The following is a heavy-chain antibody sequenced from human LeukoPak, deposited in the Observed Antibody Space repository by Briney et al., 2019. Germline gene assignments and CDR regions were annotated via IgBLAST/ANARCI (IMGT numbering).Heavy chain of an antibody. J-gene: IGHJ6*02. CDR3: ARDHSSYFDWLLPSALGMDV. CDR2: INPNSGGT. V-gene: IGHV1-2*04. CDR1: GYTFTGYC. D-gene: IGHD3-9*01. Sequence: ASVKVSCKASGYTFTGYCMHWVRQAPGQGLEWMGWINPNSGGTNYAQKFQGWVTMTRDTSISTAYMELSRLRSDDTAVYYCARDHSSYFDWLLPSALGMDVWGQGTTVTVSS.